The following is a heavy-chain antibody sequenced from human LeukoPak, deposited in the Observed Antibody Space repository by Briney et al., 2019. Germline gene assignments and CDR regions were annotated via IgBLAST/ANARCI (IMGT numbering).Heavy chain of an antibody. J-gene: IGHJ6*02. CDR3: ARRIAAIHYYYGMDV. D-gene: IGHD2-15*01. Sequence: GGSLRLSCAASGFTFSSYWMSWVRQAPGKGLEWVSVIYSDGSTYYADSVKGRFTISRDNSKNTLYLQMNSLRAEDTAVYYCARRIAAIHYYYGMDVWGQGTTVIVSS. V-gene: IGHV3-66*01. CDR1: GFTFSSYW. CDR2: IYSDGST.